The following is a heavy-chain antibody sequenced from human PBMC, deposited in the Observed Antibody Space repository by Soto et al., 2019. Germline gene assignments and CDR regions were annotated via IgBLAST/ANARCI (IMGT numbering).Heavy chain of an antibody. Sequence: QEQLVQSGAEVKKPGSSVKVSCKASGGLFSSYPISWVRQVPGQGLEWMGGIIPVFQTAYYTQRFQGRVTITADESTNKAYMELSGQRSADTAIYYCARGGSGYTWFNEFWGQGTLVTVSS. J-gene: IGHJ4*02. CDR3: ARGGSGYTWFNEF. CDR2: IIPVFQTA. V-gene: IGHV1-69*01. D-gene: IGHD3-22*01. CDR1: GGLFSSYP.